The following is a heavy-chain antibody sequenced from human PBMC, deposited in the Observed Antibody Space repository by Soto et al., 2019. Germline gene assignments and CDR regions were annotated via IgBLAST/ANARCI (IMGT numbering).Heavy chain of an antibody. D-gene: IGHD3-22*01. CDR2: ISYDGSNK. Sequence: ESGGGVVQPGRSLRLSCAASGFTFSSYAMHWVRQAPGKGLEWVAVISYDGSNKYYADSVKGRFTISRDNSKNTLYLQMNSLRAEDTAVYYCAKGPDSSGYYWGQGTLVTVSS. CDR1: GFTFSSYA. CDR3: AKGPDSSGYY. J-gene: IGHJ4*02. V-gene: IGHV3-30-3*01.